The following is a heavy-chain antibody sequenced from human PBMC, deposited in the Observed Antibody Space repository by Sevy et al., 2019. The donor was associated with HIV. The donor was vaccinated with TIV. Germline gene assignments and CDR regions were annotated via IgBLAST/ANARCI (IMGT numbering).Heavy chain of an antibody. Sequence: GGSLRLSCAASGFSFSSYGMHWVRQAPGKALEWMSYIKYDGSNKDYADSVKGRFTISRDNSKNTLYLQMNSLRVEDTAVFYCVKEGGGEGGDHWGQGTLVTVSS. V-gene: IGHV3-30*02. J-gene: IGHJ4*02. CDR1: GFSFSSYG. D-gene: IGHD2-21*01. CDR3: VKEGGGEGGDH. CDR2: IKYDGSNK.